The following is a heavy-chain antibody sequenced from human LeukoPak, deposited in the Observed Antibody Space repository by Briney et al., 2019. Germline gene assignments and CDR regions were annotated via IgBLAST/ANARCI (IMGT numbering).Heavy chain of an antibody. V-gene: IGHV3-64*01. CDR1: GFTFSSYA. CDR3: ARAQVVGDFDY. D-gene: IGHD6-6*01. CDR2: ISSNGGST. Sequence: PGGSLRLSCAASGFTFSSYAMHWVRQAPGKGLEYVSAISSNGGSTYYANSVKGRFTISRDNSKNTLYLRMGSLRAEDMAVYYCARAQVVGDFDYWGQGTLVTVSS. J-gene: IGHJ4*02.